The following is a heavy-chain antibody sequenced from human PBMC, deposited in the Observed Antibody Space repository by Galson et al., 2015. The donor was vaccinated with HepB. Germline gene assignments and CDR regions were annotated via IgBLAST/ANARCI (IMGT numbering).Heavy chain of an antibody. V-gene: IGHV3-64*01. Sequence: SLRLSCAASGFTFTNYSMHWVRQAPGKGLEHVSAISRNGDSTYYANSMKGRFTISRDNSKNTLYLQMGSLRTEDMAVYYCARDVGSYAFDIWGQGTMVTVSS. J-gene: IGHJ3*02. D-gene: IGHD1-26*01. CDR3: ARDVGSYAFDI. CDR2: ISRNGDST. CDR1: GFTFTNYS.